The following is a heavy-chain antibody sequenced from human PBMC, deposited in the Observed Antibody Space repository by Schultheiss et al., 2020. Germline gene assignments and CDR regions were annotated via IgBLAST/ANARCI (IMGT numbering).Heavy chain of an antibody. D-gene: IGHD3-10*01. CDR3: ARQLWFGELSYYYYYGMDV. V-gene: IGHV4-59*05. Sequence: SETLSLTCTVSGGSISSYYWSWIRQPAGKGLEWIGSIYYSGSTYYNPSLKSRVTISVDTSKNQFSLKLSSVTAADTAVYYCARQLWFGELSYYYYYGMDVWGQGTTVTVSS. CDR1: GGSISSYY. CDR2: IYYSGST. J-gene: IGHJ6*02.